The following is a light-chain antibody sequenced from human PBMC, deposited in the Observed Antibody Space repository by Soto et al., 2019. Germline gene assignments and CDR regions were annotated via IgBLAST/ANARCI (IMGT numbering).Light chain of an antibody. CDR2: GNS. J-gene: IGLJ1*01. CDR3: QSYDSSLSAYV. Sequence: QSALAQPPSVSGAPGQKVTISCTGSSSNIGAGYDLHWYQQLPGTAPKLLLYGNSNRPSGVPDRFSGSKSGTSASLAITGLQAEDEADYYCQSYDSSLSAYVFGTRTKVTV. V-gene: IGLV1-40*01. CDR1: SSNIGAGYD.